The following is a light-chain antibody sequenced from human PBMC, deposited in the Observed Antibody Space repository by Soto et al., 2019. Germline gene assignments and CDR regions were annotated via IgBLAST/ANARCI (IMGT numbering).Light chain of an antibody. V-gene: IGKV3-15*01. Sequence: TVMAQSPATLSLSPGERATLSCRASQSVSSNLAWYQQKPGQAPRLLIYGASTRATGIAARFSGSGSGTELTLTISSLQSEDFAIYYCQQYNNWPRTFGQGTKVEIK. CDR1: QSVSSN. CDR2: GAS. J-gene: IGKJ1*01. CDR3: QQYNNWPRT.